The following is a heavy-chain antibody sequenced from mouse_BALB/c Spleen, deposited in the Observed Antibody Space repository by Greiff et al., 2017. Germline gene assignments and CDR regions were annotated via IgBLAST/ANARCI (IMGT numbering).Heavy chain of an antibody. Sequence: QVQLKQPGAELVRPGASVKLSCKASGYTFTSYWINWVKQRPGQGLEWIGNIYPSDSYTNYNQKFKDKATLTVDKSSSTAYMQLSSPTSEDSAVYYCTRGGDGSYWYFDVWGAGTTVTVSS. D-gene: IGHD2-3*01. CDR1: GYTFTSYW. J-gene: IGHJ1*01. V-gene: IGHV1-69*02. CDR2: IYPSDSYT. CDR3: TRGGDGSYWYFDV.